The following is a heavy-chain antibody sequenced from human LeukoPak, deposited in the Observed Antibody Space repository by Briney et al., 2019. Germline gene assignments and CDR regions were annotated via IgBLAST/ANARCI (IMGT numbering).Heavy chain of an antibody. CDR3: ARDKDLGAVAGTFDY. Sequence: ASVKVSCKASGYTFTSYGFSWVRQAPGQGLEWMGWISAYNGHTNYARKFQGRVTMTTDTSTSTGYMELRSLRSDDTAVYYCARDKDLGAVAGTFDYWGQGTLVTVSS. J-gene: IGHJ4*02. CDR1: GYTFTSYG. CDR2: ISAYNGHT. V-gene: IGHV1-18*04. D-gene: IGHD6-19*01.